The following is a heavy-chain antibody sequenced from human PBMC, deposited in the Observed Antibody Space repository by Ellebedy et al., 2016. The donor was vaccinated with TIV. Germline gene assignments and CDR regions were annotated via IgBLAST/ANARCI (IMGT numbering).Heavy chain of an antibody. D-gene: IGHD6-13*01. CDR2: ISAYNGNT. J-gene: IGHJ6*02. Sequence: ASVKVSXKASSYTFTSYGISWVRQAPGQGLEWMGWISAYNGNTNYAQKLQGRVTMTTDTSTSTAYMELRSLRSDDTAVYYCARDPYSSSWMSSYYYYGMDVWGQGTTVTVSS. CDR3: ARDPYSSSWMSSYYYYGMDV. CDR1: SYTFTSYG. V-gene: IGHV1-18*01.